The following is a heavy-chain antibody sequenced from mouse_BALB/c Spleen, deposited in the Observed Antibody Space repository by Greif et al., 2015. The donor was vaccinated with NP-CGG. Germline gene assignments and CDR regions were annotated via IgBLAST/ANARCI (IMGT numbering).Heavy chain of an antibody. V-gene: IGHV5-12-2*01. Sequence: EVQVVESGGGLVQPGGSLKLSCAASGFTFSSYTMSWVRQTPEKRLEWVAYISNGGGSTYYPDTVKGRFTISRDNAKNTLYLQMSSLKSEDTAMYYCAREINLLRTGAMDYWGQGTSVTVSS. CDR3: AREINLLRTGAMDY. D-gene: IGHD1-1*01. J-gene: IGHJ4*01. CDR2: ISNGGGST. CDR1: GFTFSSYT.